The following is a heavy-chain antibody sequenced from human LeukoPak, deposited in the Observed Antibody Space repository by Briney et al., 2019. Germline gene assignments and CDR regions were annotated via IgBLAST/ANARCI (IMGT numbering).Heavy chain of an antibody. CDR1: GFTFSDYY. J-gene: IGHJ6*03. V-gene: IGHV3-11*04. Sequence: GGSLRLSCAGSGFTFSDYYMSWIRQAPGKGLEWVSYISSSGTTIYYADSVKGRFTISRDNAKNSLYLQMNSLRAEDTAVYYCARDRSENSNYYYYYYMDVWGKGTTVTVSS. CDR3: ARDRSENSNYYYYYYMDV. CDR2: ISSSGTTI. D-gene: IGHD4-11*01.